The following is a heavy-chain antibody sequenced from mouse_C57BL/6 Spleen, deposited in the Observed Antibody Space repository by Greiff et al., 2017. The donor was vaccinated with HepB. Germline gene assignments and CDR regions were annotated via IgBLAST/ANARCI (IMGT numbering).Heavy chain of an antibody. J-gene: IGHJ1*03. Sequence: DVQLQQSGPELVKPGASVKISCKASGYTFTDYYMNWVKQSHGKSLEWIGDINPNNGGTSYNQKFKGKATLTVDKSSSTAYMELRSLTSEDSAVYYWARSGAIYYGYFDVWGTGTTDTVSS. CDR3: ARSGAIYYGYFDV. V-gene: IGHV1-26*01. CDR1: GYTFTDYY. D-gene: IGHD2-1*01. CDR2: INPNNGGT.